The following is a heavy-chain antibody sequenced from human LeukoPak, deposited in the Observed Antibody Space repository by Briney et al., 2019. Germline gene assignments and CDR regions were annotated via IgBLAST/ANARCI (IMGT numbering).Heavy chain of an antibody. CDR1: GFTFSSYA. CDR3: TKLLAVTNSYYSNY. V-gene: IGHV3-23*01. CDR2: ISGSGSGGST. Sequence: GGSLRLSRAASGFTFSSYAMSWVRQAPGKGLEWVSTISGSGSGGSTYYADSVKGRFTISRDNSKDTLYLQMNSLRAEDTAVYYCTKLLAVTNSYYSNYWGQGTLVTVSS. J-gene: IGHJ4*02. D-gene: IGHD6-19*01.